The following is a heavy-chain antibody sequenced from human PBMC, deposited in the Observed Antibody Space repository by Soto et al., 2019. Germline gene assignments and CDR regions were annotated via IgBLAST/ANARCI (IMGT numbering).Heavy chain of an antibody. CDR3: AKAMDGSGSSWMEYGMDV. CDR2: ISYDGSNK. Sequence: GGSLRLSCAASGFTFSSYGMHWVRQAPGKGLEWVAVISYDGSNKYYADSVKGRFTISRDNSKNTRKLQMNSLRAEDTAVDDCAKAMDGSGSSWMEYGMDVWGQGTTVTVSS. J-gene: IGHJ6*02. V-gene: IGHV3-30*18. D-gene: IGHD3-10*01. CDR1: GFTFSSYG.